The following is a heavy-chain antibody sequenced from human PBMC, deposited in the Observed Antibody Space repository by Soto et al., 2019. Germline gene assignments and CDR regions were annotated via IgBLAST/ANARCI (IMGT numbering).Heavy chain of an antibody. CDR3: ARDLGGDIVVVPAGGLDP. D-gene: IGHD2-2*01. V-gene: IGHV4-38-2*02. CDR2: IHHSGST. CDR1: GYSISSGYY. J-gene: IGHJ5*02. Sequence: SETLSLTCAVSGYSISSGYYWGWIRQPPGKGLEWIGSIHHSGSTYYNPSLKSRVTISVDTSKNQFSLKLSSVTAADTAVYYCARDLGGDIVVVPAGGLDPWGQGTLVTISS.